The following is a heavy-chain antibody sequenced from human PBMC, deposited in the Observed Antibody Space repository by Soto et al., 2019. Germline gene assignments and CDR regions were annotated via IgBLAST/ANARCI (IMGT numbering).Heavy chain of an antibody. CDR2: IIPLFGTT. V-gene: IGHV1-69*13. Sequence: SVKVSCKASGGTFNNYAISWVRQAPGQGLEWMGGIIPLFGTTNYAQKFQGRVTITADESTSTAYMELSSLRSEDTAFYYCARPRSHYYDRSAERAFDIWGQGXMVTV. CDR1: GGTFNNYA. D-gene: IGHD3-22*01. J-gene: IGHJ3*02. CDR3: ARPRSHYYDRSAERAFDI.